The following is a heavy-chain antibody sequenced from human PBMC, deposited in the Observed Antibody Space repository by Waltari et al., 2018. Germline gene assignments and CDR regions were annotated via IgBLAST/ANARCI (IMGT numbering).Heavy chain of an antibody. V-gene: IGHV7-4-1*02. CDR2: INTNTHNP. D-gene: IGHD3-16*01. CDR3: ARELLGGGAFDS. Sequence: QVQLVQSGSELKKPGVSVKVSCKASGYRFTDHAMNWVRQAPGHGLQFLGWINTNTHNPFYERGFAGRFVFSLDTSISTVYLEINSLKTEDNAVYYCARELLGGGAFDSWGQGTLVSVSS. CDR1: GYRFTDHA. J-gene: IGHJ4*02.